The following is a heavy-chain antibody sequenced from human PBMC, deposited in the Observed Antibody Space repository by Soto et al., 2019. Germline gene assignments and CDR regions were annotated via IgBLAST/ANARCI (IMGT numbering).Heavy chain of an antibody. D-gene: IGHD3-10*01. Sequence: ASVKVSCKASGYTFASYGISWVRQAPGQGLEWMGWISAYNGNTNYAQKLQGRVTMTTDTSTSTAYMELRSLRSDDTAVYYCARASRYGSGSYYNPHFDYWGQGTLVTVSS. CDR3: ARASRYGSGSYYNPHFDY. CDR1: GYTFASYG. CDR2: ISAYNGNT. V-gene: IGHV1-18*01. J-gene: IGHJ4*02.